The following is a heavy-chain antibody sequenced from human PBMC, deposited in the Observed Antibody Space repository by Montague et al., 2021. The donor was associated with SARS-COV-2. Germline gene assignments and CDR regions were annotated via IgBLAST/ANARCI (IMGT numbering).Heavy chain of an antibody. CDR1: GGSISSGSYY. CDR3: ARAHSGSWAHLDN. CDR2: IYTSGTT. V-gene: IGHV4-61*02. J-gene: IGHJ4*02. Sequence: TLSLTSTVSGGSISSGSYYWSWIRQPAGKGLEWIGRIYTSGTTDYSFSLKSRVTISVDTSKNQFSLKLTSVTAADTAVCYCARAHSGSWAHLDNWGQGSLVTVSS. D-gene: IGHD5-12*01.